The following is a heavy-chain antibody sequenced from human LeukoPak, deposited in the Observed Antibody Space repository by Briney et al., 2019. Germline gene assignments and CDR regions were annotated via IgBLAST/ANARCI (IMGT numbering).Heavy chain of an antibody. CDR3: AKGTSVAGTIFGY. D-gene: IGHD6-19*01. CDR1: GFSVGTNY. Sequence: GGSLRLSCAASGFSVGTNYVSWVRQGPGKGLEWDSVVYGGGTTYYADSVKGRFAISRDNSMNTVHLQMDSLRDEDTAVYYCAKGTSVAGTIFGYWGQGTLVTVSS. V-gene: IGHV3-66*01. J-gene: IGHJ4*02. CDR2: VYGGGTT.